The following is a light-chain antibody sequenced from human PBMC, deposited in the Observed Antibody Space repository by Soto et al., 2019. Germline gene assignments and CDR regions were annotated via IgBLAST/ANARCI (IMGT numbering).Light chain of an antibody. CDR3: QQYNNWPYT. CDR1: QSVSRN. J-gene: IGKJ2*01. CDR2: AAS. V-gene: IGKV3-15*01. Sequence: EIVMTQSPATLSVSPGERATLSCRASQSVSRNLAWYQQKPGQAPRLLIYAASTRATSIPARFSGSGSGTEFTLTISSLQSEDFAVYYCQQYNNWPYTFGQGTKLEIK.